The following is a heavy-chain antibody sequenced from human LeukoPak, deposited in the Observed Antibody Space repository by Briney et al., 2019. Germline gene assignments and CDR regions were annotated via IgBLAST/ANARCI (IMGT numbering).Heavy chain of an antibody. CDR3: AREYDYVWGSYRSVSYYFDY. CDR1: GFTFSSYG. Sequence: PGGSLRLSCAASGFTFSSYGMPWVRQAPGKGLEWVAVISYDGSNKYYADSVKGRFTISRDNSKNTLYLQMNSLRAEDTAVYYCAREYDYVWGSYRSVSYYFDYWGQGTLVTVSS. D-gene: IGHD3-16*02. J-gene: IGHJ4*02. CDR2: ISYDGSNK. V-gene: IGHV3-30*19.